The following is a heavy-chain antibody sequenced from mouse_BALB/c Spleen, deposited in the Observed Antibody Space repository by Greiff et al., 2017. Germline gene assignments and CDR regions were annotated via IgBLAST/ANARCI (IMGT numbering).Heavy chain of an antibody. CDR1: GFAFSSYD. J-gene: IGHJ4*01. CDR3: ARRGLRRD. Sequence: EVQVVESGGGLVKPGGSLKLSCAASGFAFSSYDMSWVRQTPEKRLEWVAYISSGGGSTYYPDTVKGRFTISRDNAKNTLYLQMSSLKSEDTAMYYCARRGLRRDWGQGTSVTVSS. D-gene: IGHD2-4*01. CDR2: ISSGGGST. V-gene: IGHV5-12-1*01.